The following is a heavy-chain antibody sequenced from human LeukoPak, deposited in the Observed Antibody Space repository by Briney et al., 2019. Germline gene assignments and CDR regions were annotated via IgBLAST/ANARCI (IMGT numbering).Heavy chain of an antibody. CDR3: ARVYCSSTSCYPYYFDY. Sequence: SVKVSCKVSGYTLTELSMHWVRQAPGKGLEWMGGIIPIFGTANYAQKFQGRVTITADESTSTAYMELSSLRSEDTAVYYCARVYCSSTSCYPYYFDYWGQGTLVTVSS. J-gene: IGHJ4*02. CDR2: IIPIFGTA. D-gene: IGHD2-2*01. CDR1: GYTLTELS. V-gene: IGHV1-69*13.